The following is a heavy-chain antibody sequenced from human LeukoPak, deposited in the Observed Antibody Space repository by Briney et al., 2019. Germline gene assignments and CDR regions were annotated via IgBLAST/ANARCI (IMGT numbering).Heavy chain of an antibody. CDR2: ISTYNDNT. CDR3: ARDADSSSPDYFDY. CDR1: GYTFTSSG. J-gene: IGHJ4*02. Sequence: ASVKVSCKASGYTFTSSGVSWVRQAPGQGLEWMGWISTYNDNTNYAQNLQGRVTLTTDTSTSTAYMELRNLRSDDTAVYYCARDADSSSPDYFDYWGQRTLVTVSS. V-gene: IGHV1-18*01. D-gene: IGHD6-6*01.